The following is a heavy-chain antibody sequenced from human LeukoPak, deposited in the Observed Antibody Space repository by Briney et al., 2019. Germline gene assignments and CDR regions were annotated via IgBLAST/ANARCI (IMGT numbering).Heavy chain of an antibody. J-gene: IGHJ5*02. CDR1: GFTFSSYG. D-gene: IGHD4-17*01. CDR2: IWYDGSNK. Sequence: GRSLRLSRAASGFTFSSYGMHWVRQAPGKGLEWVAVIWYDGSNKYYADSVKGRFTISRDNSKNTLYLQMNSLRAEDTAVYYCARELYGDYSNWFDPWGQGTLVTVSS. CDR3: ARELYGDYSNWFDP. V-gene: IGHV3-33*01.